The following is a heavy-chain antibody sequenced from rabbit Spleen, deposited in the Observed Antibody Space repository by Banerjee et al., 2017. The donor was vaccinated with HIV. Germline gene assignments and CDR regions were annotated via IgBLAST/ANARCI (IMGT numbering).Heavy chain of an antibody. J-gene: IGHJ6*01. CDR3: ARDTGSSFSSYGMDL. Sequence: QEQLVESGGGLVKPEGSLTLTCKASGFSFSNKAVMCWVRQAPGKGLEWIACINAVTGKAVYASWAKGRFTFSKTSSTTVTLQMTSLTAADTATYFCARDTGSSFSSYGMDLWGQGTLVTVS. CDR1: GFSFSNKAV. D-gene: IGHD8-1*01. CDR2: INAVTGKA. V-gene: IGHV1S45*01.